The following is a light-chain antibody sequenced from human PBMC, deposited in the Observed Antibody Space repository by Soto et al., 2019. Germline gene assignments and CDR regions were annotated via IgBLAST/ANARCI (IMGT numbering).Light chain of an antibody. CDR1: QTIDSW. V-gene: IGKV1-5*03. CDR3: KQYNSFWT. Sequence: DIHMTQSPSTLSASLGDSVTITCRASQTIDSWLAWYQQRPGKPPNLLIYKASTLASGVQSRFSGSGSGTHFTLTIRSLQPDDFATYYCKQYNSFWTFGQGTKVDIK. J-gene: IGKJ1*01. CDR2: KAS.